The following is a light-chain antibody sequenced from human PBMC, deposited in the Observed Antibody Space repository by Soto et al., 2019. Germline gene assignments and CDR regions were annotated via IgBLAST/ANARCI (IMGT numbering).Light chain of an antibody. CDR2: AAS. CDR1: QTISNF. V-gene: IGKV1-39*01. J-gene: IGKJ1*01. Sequence: DIQMTQSPSSLSASVGDRVTITCRASQTISNFLNWYQQKPGKAPSLLIYAASSLQSGVPSRFSGRGSGTDFTLTVSSLQPEDFGTYYCQQSYSTPRTFGQGTKVEI. CDR3: QQSYSTPRT.